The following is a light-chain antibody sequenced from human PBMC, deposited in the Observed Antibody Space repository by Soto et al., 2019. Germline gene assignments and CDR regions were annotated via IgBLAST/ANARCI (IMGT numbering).Light chain of an antibody. CDR3: SSYTNSSTLYV. J-gene: IGLJ1*01. Sequence: QSALTQPASVSGSPGQSITISCAGTSSDIGGYNYVSWYQQHPGKAPKVMIYQVSNRPSGVSNRFSGSTAGNTASLTNAGLLPEDGAVYYCSSYTNSSTLYVFGTGTKLTVL. CDR1: SSDIGGYNY. V-gene: IGLV2-14*01. CDR2: QVS.